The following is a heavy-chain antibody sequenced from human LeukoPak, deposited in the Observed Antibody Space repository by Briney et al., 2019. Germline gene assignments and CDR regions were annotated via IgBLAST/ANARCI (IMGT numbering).Heavy chain of an antibody. J-gene: IGHJ3*02. D-gene: IGHD2-15*01. Sequence: ASVKVSCKASGYTFTTHYMHWVRQAPGQGLEWMGRINPSGGSTSYAQKFQGRVTMTRDTSTSTVYMELSSLRSEDTAVYYCARDVGGYAFDIWGQGTMVTVSS. CDR1: GYTFTTHY. CDR2: INPSGGST. CDR3: ARDVGGYAFDI. V-gene: IGHV1-46*01.